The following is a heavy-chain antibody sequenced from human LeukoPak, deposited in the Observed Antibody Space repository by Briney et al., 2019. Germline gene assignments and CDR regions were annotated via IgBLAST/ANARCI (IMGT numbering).Heavy chain of an antibody. V-gene: IGHV4-39*07. J-gene: IGHJ4*02. CDR1: GGSISSSSYY. D-gene: IGHD3-16*01. Sequence: SETLSLTCTVSGGSISSSSYYWGWIRQPPGKGLEWIGSIYYSGSTYYNPSLKSRVTISVDTSKNQFSLKLSSVTAADTAVYYCARGWGRYSKYGGGFDYWGQGTLVTVSS. CDR3: ARGWGRYSKYGGGFDY. CDR2: IYYSGST.